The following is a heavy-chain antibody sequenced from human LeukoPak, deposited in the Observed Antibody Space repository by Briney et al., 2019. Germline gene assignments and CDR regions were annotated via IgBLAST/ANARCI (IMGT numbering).Heavy chain of an antibody. J-gene: IGHJ4*02. D-gene: IGHD6-19*01. CDR3: AREHTPYGSGCTAAY. Sequence: GGSLRLSCAASGFTFSSYGLNWVRQAPGEGLEGVSYVSPSSTTIYYADSVKGRFTISRDNAKNSLYLQMNSLRAEDTDAYYCAREHTPYGSGCTAAYWGQGTLVTVSS. CDR1: GFTFSSYG. V-gene: IGHV3-48*01. CDR2: VSPSSTTI.